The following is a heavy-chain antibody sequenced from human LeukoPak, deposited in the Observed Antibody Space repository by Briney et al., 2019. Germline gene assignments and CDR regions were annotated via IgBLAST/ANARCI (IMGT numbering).Heavy chain of an antibody. CDR2: IYPGDSDT. Sequence: GESLKISCKGSGYSFTSYWIGWVRQMPGKGLEWMGIIYPGDSDTRYSPSFQGQVTISADKSISTAYLQWSSLKASDTAMYYCARQSSSARLPPYDAFDIWGQGTMVTVSS. CDR3: ARQSSSARLPPYDAFDI. D-gene: IGHD6-6*01. J-gene: IGHJ3*02. CDR1: GYSFTSYW. V-gene: IGHV5-51*01.